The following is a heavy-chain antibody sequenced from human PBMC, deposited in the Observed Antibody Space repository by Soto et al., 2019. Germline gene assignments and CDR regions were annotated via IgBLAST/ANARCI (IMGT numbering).Heavy chain of an antibody. CDR3: ARNNRLWFGEYFFDWFDP. CDR2: INHSGST. Sequence: QVQLQQWGAGLLKPSETLSLTCAVYGGSFSGYYWSWIRQPPGKGLEWIGEINHSGSTNYHPSLKSRVTISVDTSKNQFSLKLSSVPAADTAVYYCARNNRLWFGEYFFDWFDPWGQGTLVTVSS. CDR1: GGSFSGYY. V-gene: IGHV4-34*01. D-gene: IGHD3-10*01. J-gene: IGHJ5*02.